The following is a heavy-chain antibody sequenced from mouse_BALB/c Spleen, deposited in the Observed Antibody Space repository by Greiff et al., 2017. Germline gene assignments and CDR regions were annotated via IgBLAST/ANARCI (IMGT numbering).Heavy chain of an antibody. CDR2: ISSGGST. CDR1: GFTFSSYA. J-gene: IGHJ1*01. CDR3: AREGGYYEYFDV. D-gene: IGHD2-3*01. Sequence: EVKLVESGGGLVKPGGSLKLSCAASGFTFSSYAMSWVRQTPEKRLEWVASISSGGSTYYPDSVKGRFTISRDNARNILYLQMSSLRSEDTAMYYCAREGGYYEYFDVWGAGTTVTVSS. V-gene: IGHV5-6-5*01.